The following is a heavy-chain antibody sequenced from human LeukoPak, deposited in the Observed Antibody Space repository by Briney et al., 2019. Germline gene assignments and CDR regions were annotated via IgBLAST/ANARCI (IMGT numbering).Heavy chain of an antibody. CDR3: ARGRIAARLGAFDI. J-gene: IGHJ3*02. D-gene: IGHD6-6*01. CDR1: GYTFTGYY. V-gene: IGHV1-18*04. Sequence: ASVKVSCKASGYTFTGYYMHWVRQAPGQGLEWMGWISAYNGNTNYAQKLQGRVTMTTDTSTSTAYMELRSLRSDDTAVYYCARGRIAARLGAFDIWGQGTMVTVSS. CDR2: ISAYNGNT.